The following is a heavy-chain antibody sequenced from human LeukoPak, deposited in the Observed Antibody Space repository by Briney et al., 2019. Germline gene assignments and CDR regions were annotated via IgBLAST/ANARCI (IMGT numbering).Heavy chain of an antibody. Sequence: GGSLRLSCAASGFTFSSYAMSWVRQAPGKGLEWVSVISGSGGSTYYADSVKGRFTISRDNSKNTLYLQMNSLRAEDTAVYYCAKDTGYNYGYDYWGQGTLATVSS. V-gene: IGHV3-23*01. CDR3: AKDTGYNYGYDY. J-gene: IGHJ4*02. CDR2: ISGSGGST. D-gene: IGHD5-18*01. CDR1: GFTFSSYA.